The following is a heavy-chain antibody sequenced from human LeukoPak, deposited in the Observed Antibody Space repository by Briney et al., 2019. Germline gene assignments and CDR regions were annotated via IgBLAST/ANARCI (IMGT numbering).Heavy chain of an antibody. J-gene: IGHJ4*02. Sequence: QPGGSLRLSCAASGFTFSDTWMHWVRQAPGQGLMWVARINTDGSDAVYAGSVKGRFTISRDNTQNTLHLQMHSLRAEDTAMYYCARGYGGPFDLGGQGNLVTVSS. CDR1: GFTFSDTW. D-gene: IGHD4-23*01. CDR2: INTDGSDA. V-gene: IGHV3-74*01. CDR3: ARGYGGPFDL.